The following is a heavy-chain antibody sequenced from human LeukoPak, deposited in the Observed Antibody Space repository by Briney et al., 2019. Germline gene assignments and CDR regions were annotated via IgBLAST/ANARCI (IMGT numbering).Heavy chain of an antibody. V-gene: IGHV3-23*01. CDR2: ISNSGGST. Sequence: GGSLRLSCAAFGFTFSSYAMSWVRQAPGKGLEWVSGISNSGGSTYYADSVKGRFTISRDNAKNSLYLQMNSLRAEDTAVYYCARGRRYFDWLSVTFFGYWGQGTLVTVSS. D-gene: IGHD3-9*01. CDR3: ARGRRYFDWLSVTFFGY. J-gene: IGHJ4*02. CDR1: GFTFSSYA.